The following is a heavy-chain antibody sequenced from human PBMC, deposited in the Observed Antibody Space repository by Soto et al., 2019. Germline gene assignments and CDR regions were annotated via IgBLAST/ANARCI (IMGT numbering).Heavy chain of an antibody. CDR1: GGSISSYY. CDR3: ARGTALVRAFDY. J-gene: IGHJ4*02. V-gene: IGHV4-59*01. CDR2: IYYSGST. D-gene: IGHD6-13*01. Sequence: SETLSLTCTVSGGSISSYYWSWIRQPPGKGLEWIGYIYYSGSTNYNPSLKSRVTISVDTSKNQFSLKLSSVTAADTAVYYCARGTALVRAFDYWGQGTLVTVSS.